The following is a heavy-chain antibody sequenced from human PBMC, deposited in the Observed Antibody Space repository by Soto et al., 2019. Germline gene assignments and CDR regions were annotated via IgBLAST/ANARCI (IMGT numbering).Heavy chain of an antibody. J-gene: IGHJ5*02. V-gene: IGHV3-74*01. Sequence: GGSLRLSCTASGFTFSSYWMHWVRQAPGKGLMWVSRINGDGSATTYADSVKGRFTISRDNAKNTLYLQTNSLRAEDTAVYYCARSDWFDPWGQGTLVTVSS. CDR1: GFTFSSYW. CDR2: INGDGSAT. CDR3: ARSDWFDP.